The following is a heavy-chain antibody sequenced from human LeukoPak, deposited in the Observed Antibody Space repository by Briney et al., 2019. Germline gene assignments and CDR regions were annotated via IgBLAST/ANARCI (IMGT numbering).Heavy chain of an antibody. CDR1: GFTFSTYA. CDR2: ISGSGSST. J-gene: IGHJ3*01. D-gene: IGHD5-24*01. CDR3: AKEMATIRAFDS. Sequence: GGSLRLSCAASGFTFSTYAMSWVRQAPGKGLEWVSVISGSGSSTYYADSVKGRFTISRDNSKNTLYLQMNSLRAEDTAVYYCAKEMATIRAFDSWGQGTMVTVSS. V-gene: IGHV3-23*01.